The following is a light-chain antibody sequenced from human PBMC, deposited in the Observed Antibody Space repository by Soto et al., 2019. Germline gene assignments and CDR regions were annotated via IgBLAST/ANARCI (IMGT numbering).Light chain of an antibody. V-gene: IGKV3-11*01. CDR3: QQRSNWPRT. J-gene: IGKJ1*01. CDR2: DAS. Sequence: GVAQARGTRWLSPGERATLSCRASQSVSSYLAWYQQKPGQAPRLLIYDASNRATGIPARFSGSGSGTDFTLTISSLEPEDFAVYYCQQRSNWPRTFGQGTKV. CDR1: QSVSSY.